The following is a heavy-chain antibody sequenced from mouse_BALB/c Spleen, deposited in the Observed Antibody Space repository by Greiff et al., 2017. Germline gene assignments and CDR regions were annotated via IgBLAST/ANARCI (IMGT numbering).Heavy chain of an antibody. J-gene: IGHJ3*01. V-gene: IGHV1S137*01. CDR1: GYTFTDYA. Sequence: VQVVESGAELVRPGVSVKISCKGSGYTFTDYAMHWVKQSHAKSLEWIGVISTYYGDASYNQKFKGKATMTVDKSSSTAYMELARLTSEDSAIYYCARGGTTAPFAYWGQGTLVTVSA. CDR2: ISTYYGDA. CDR3: ARGGTTAPFAY. D-gene: IGHD1-2*01.